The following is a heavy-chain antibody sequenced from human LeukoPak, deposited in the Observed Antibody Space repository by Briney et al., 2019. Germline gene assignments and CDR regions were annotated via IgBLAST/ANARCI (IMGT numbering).Heavy chain of an antibody. D-gene: IGHD5-18*01. CDR3: ARVPPRAAMVYFDY. J-gene: IGHJ4*02. CDR1: GDSISSYY. Sequence: SETLSLTCTVSGDSISSYYWSWIRQPAGKGLEWIGRISTTGNTNYNPSLKSRVTISADKSNNQFSLQLSSVTAADTAVYYCARVPPRAAMVYFDYWGQGTPVTVSS. CDR2: ISTTGNT. V-gene: IGHV4-4*07.